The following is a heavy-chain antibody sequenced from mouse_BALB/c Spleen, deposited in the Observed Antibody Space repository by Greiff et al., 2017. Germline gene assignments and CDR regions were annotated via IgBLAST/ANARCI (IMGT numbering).Heavy chain of an antibody. CDR1: GFNIKDYY. D-gene: IGHD2-1*01. CDR2: IDPENGDT. CDR3: AREEFGGNYPFAY. J-gene: IGHJ3*01. Sequence: VQLKQSGAELVRSGASVKLSCTASGFNIKDYYMHWVKQRPEQGLEWIGWIDPENGDTEYAPKFQGKATLTVDESSSTAYMQLSSLTSEDSAVYYCAREEFGGNYPFAYWGQGTLVTVSA. V-gene: IGHV14-4*02.